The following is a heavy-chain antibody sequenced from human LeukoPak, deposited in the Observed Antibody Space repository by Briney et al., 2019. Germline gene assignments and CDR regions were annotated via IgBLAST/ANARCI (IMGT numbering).Heavy chain of an antibody. CDR1: GYTFTNYG. J-gene: IGHJ1*01. V-gene: IGHV1-18*01. Sequence: ASVKVSCKASGYTFTNYGISWVRQAPGQGLEWMGWITVYNGNKNYAQKLQGWVTMTRDTSISTAYMELSRLRSDDTAVYYCARGSRQWLVRPQYFQHWGQGTLVTVSS. CDR2: ITVYNGNK. CDR3: ARGSRQWLVRPQYFQH. D-gene: IGHD6-19*01.